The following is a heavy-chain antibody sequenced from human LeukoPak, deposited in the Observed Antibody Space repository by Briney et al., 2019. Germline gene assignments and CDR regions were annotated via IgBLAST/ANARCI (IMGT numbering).Heavy chain of an antibody. J-gene: IGHJ4*02. CDR1: GFTFSNYV. CDR3: ITPLPYSAQ. Sequence: GGSLRLSCAASGFTFSNYVMGWVRQAPGKGLEWVGRIKPKTDGETTEYAAPVKDRFSISRDDSKSMMYLQMNSLKTEGTAVYYCITPLPYSAQGGQGTLVTVSS. CDR2: IKPKTDGETT. V-gene: IGHV3-15*01. D-gene: IGHD2-21*01.